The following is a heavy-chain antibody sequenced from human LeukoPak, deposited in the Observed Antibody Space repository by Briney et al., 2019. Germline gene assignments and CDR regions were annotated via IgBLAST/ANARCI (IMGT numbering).Heavy chain of an antibody. J-gene: IGHJ4*02. Sequence: SETLSLTFPVSGGSISSYYWSWIRPPPGKGLEWIGYIYYSGSTNYNPSLKSRVTISVDTSKNQFSLKLSSVTAADTAVYYCARGRYSYYFDYWGQGTLVTVSS. CDR3: ARGRYSYYFDY. CDR1: GGSISSYY. CDR2: IYYSGST. V-gene: IGHV4-59*01. D-gene: IGHD5-18*01.